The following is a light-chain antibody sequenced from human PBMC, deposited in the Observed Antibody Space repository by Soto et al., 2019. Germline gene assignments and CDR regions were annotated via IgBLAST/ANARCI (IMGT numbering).Light chain of an antibody. CDR2: EVN. V-gene: IGLV2-14*01. Sequence: SVLAQPSSVSGSPGQSITIACTGTSTDVGGYNYVSWYQHHPGKGPKLIIYEVNNRPSGVSDRFSGSKSGNKASLTISNLEAEDESDYCCGSYTSTDTPFVFGTGTKVTVL. CDR3: GSYTSTDTPFV. J-gene: IGLJ1*01. CDR1: STDVGGYNY.